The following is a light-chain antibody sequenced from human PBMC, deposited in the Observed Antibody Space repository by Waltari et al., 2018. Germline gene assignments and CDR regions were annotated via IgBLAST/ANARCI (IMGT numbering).Light chain of an antibody. CDR1: QSVSSY. Sequence: DIVLTQSPASLSLSPGVRATPSCRASQSVSSYLAWYQQKPGQAPRLLIYDASNRATGIPARFSGSGSGTDFTLTISSLEPEDFAVYYCQQRRDWPITFGQGTRLEIK. J-gene: IGKJ5*01. CDR2: DAS. V-gene: IGKV3-11*01. CDR3: QQRRDWPIT.